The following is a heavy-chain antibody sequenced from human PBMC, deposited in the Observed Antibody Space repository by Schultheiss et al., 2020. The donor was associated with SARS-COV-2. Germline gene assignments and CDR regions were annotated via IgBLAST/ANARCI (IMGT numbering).Heavy chain of an antibody. V-gene: IGHV3-48*03. Sequence: GGSLRLSCSASKFTFSNSAMHWVRQAPGKGLEWVSYISSSGSTIYYADSVKGRFTISRDNSKNTLYLQINSLTAEDTAVYYCAKKNIVGTTTGLDYWGQGTLVTVAS. J-gene: IGHJ4*02. CDR1: KFTFSNSA. D-gene: IGHD1-26*01. CDR3: AKKNIVGTTTGLDY. CDR2: ISSSGSTI.